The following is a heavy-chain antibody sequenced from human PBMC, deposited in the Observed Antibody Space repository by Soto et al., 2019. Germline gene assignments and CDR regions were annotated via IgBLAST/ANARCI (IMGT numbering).Heavy chain of an antibody. D-gene: IGHD3-22*01. CDR1: GGTFSSYA. CDR2: IIPIFGTA. J-gene: IGHJ5*02. Sequence: SVKVYCKTSGGTFSSYAISWVRQAPGQGLEWMGGIIPIFGTANYAQKFQGRVTITADESTSTAYMELSSLRSEDTAVYYCARGNYYDSSGYYYAPVWFDPWGQGTLVTVSS. CDR3: ARGNYYDSSGYYYAPVWFDP. V-gene: IGHV1-69*13.